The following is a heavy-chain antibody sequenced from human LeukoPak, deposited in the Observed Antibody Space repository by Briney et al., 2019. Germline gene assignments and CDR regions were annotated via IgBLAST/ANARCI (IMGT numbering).Heavy chain of an antibody. V-gene: IGHV4-59*01. Sequence: SETLSLTCTVSGASISSYFWSWIRQPPGKGLEWIGYIYSSGGTNYNPSLKSRVAMSVDTCKNQFSLKLSSVTAADTAVYYCARGLYNWNYVYVYWGQGTLVTVSS. J-gene: IGHJ4*02. CDR3: ARGLYNWNYVYVY. D-gene: IGHD1-7*01. CDR2: IYSSGGT. CDR1: GASISSYF.